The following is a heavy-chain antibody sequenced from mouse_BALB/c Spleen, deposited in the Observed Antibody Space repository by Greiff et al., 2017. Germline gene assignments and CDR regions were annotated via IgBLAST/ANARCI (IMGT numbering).Heavy chain of an antibody. CDR1: GYAFTNYL. CDR3: ARGGTGTGY. Sequence: QVQLQQSGAELVRPGTSVKVSCKASGYAFTNYLIEWVKQRPGQGLEWIGVINPGSGGTNYNEKFKGKATLTADKSSSTAYMQLSSLTSDDSAVYFCARGGTGTGYWGQGTTLTVSS. V-gene: IGHV1-54*01. J-gene: IGHJ2*01. CDR2: INPGSGGT. D-gene: IGHD4-1*01.